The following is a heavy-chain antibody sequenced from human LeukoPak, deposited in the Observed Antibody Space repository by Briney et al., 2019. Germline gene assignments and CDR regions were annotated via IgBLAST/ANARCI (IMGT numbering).Heavy chain of an antibody. Sequence: GGSLRLSCAASGFTFSSYGMHWVRQAPGKGLEWVADIWYDGSNKYYADSVKGRFTISRDNSKNTLYLQMNSLRAEDTAVYYCARERKEMATIKVPYYYGMDVWGQGTTVTVSS. CDR3: ARERKEMATIKVPYYYGMDV. V-gene: IGHV3-33*01. CDR2: IWYDGSNK. CDR1: GFTFSSYG. J-gene: IGHJ6*02. D-gene: IGHD5-24*01.